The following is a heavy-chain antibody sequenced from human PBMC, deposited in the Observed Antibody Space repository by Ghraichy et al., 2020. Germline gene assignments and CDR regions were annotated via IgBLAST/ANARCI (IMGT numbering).Heavy chain of an antibody. V-gene: IGHV4-34*01. CDR3: ARNGRYDFWSGYQPYFDY. CDR1: GGSFSGYY. CDR2: INHSGST. Sequence: SETLSLTCAVYGGSFSGYYWSWIRQPPGKGLEWIGEINHSGSTNYNPSLKSRVTISVDTSKNQFSLKLSSVTAADTAVYYCARNGRYDFWSGYQPYFDYCGQATLVTVSS. J-gene: IGHJ4*02. D-gene: IGHD3-3*01.